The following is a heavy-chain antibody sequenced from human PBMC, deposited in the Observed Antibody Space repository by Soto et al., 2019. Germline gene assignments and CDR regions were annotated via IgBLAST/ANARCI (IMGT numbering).Heavy chain of an antibody. D-gene: IGHD2-2*01. CDR1: GFTFSSYS. CDR3: AREYCSSTSCLNWFDP. V-gene: IGHV3-48*01. J-gene: IGHJ5*02. Sequence: EVQLVESGGGLVQPGGSLRLSCAASGFTFSSYSMNWVRQAPGKGLEWVSYISSSSSTIYYADSVKGLFTISRDNAKNSLYLQMNSLRAEDTAVYYCAREYCSSTSCLNWFDPWGQGTLVTVSS. CDR2: ISSSSSTI.